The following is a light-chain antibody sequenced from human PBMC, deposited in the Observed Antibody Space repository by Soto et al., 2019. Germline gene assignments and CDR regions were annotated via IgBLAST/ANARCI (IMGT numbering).Light chain of an antibody. CDR2: DVS. CDR3: NSHTSISTRG. Sequence: QSALTQPASVSGAPGQSITISCTGTSSDVGGYNYVSWYQQHPGKAPKLMIYDVSNRPSGVSNRFSGSKSANTGSLTISGMQAEDESDYYCNSHTSISTRGFGTGTKVTDL. CDR1: SSDVGGYNY. J-gene: IGLJ1*01. V-gene: IGLV2-14*01.